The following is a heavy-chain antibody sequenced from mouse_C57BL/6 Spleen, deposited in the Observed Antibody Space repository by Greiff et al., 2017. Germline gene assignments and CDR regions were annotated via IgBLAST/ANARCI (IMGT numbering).Heavy chain of an antibody. CDR1: GFNIKDDY. CDR2: IDPENGDT. J-gene: IGHJ3*01. V-gene: IGHV14-4*01. D-gene: IGHD1-1*01. CDR3: TRGSTFAY. Sequence: EVQLQQSGAELVRPGASVKLSCTASGFNIKDDYMHWVKQRPEQGLEWIGWIDPENGDTEYASKFQGKATITADTSSNTAYLQLSSLTSEDTAVYYCTRGSTFAYWGQETLVTVSA.